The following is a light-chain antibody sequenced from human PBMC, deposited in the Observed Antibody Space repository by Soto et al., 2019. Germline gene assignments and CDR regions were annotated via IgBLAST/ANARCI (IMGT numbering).Light chain of an antibody. Sequence: ETVLTQSPGTLSLSPGERATLSCRASQSVSSSYLAWYQKKLGQAPRLLIYGASSRATGLPDRFSGSGSGTDFTLTISRLEPEDLGVYYCQQYGRSPRTFGQGTQVQFK. J-gene: IGKJ1*01. CDR2: GAS. CDR1: QSVSSSY. V-gene: IGKV3-20*01. CDR3: QQYGRSPRT.